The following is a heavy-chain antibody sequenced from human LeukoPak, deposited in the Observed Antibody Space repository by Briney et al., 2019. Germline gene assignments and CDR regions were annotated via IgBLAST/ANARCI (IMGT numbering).Heavy chain of an antibody. V-gene: IGHV1-2*02. CDR3: ARSNWDIAAPSIDY. J-gene: IGHJ4*02. D-gene: IGHD6-13*01. CDR1: GYTFTGYY. CDR2: INPNSGGT. Sequence: ASVKVSCKASGYTFTGYYMHWVRQAPGQGLEWMGWINPNSGGTNYAQKFQGRVTMTRDTSISTAYMELSRLRSEDTAVYYCARSNWDIAAPSIDYWGQGTLVTVSS.